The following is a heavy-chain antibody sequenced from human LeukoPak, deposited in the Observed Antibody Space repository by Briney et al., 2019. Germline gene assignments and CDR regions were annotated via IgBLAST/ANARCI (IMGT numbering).Heavy chain of an antibody. D-gene: IGHD3-22*01. V-gene: IGHV1-2*02. J-gene: IGHJ4*02. Sequence: ASVKVSCKASGYTFTSYDINWVRQATGQGLEWMGWINPNSGGTNYAQKFQGRVTMTRDTSISTAYMELSRLRSDDTAVYYCAREDSSGEAFDYWGQGTLVTVSS. CDR3: AREDSSGEAFDY. CDR2: INPNSGGT. CDR1: GYTFTSYD.